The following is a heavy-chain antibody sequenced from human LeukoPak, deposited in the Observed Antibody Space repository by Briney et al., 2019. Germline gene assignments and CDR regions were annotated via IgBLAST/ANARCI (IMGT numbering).Heavy chain of an antibody. CDR3: ARDLSGVTGYTYGRGIDY. D-gene: IGHD5-18*01. Sequence: GGSLRLSCAASGFTFSSYAMHWVRQAPGKGLEWVAVISFDGSNKYYADSVKGRFTISRDNSKNTLYLKMNSLRADDTAVYYCARDLSGVTGYTYGRGIDYWGQGTLVTVSS. V-gene: IGHV3-30*04. CDR2: ISFDGSNK. CDR1: GFTFSSYA. J-gene: IGHJ4*02.